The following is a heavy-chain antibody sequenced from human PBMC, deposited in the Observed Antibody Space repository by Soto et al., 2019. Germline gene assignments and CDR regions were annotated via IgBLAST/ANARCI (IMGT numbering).Heavy chain of an antibody. CDR1: GLSFTNAW. D-gene: IGHD1-26*01. CDR3: STDIGIYGLDV. V-gene: IGHV3-15*01. CDR2: IKSQTDGGTA. Sequence: EVQLVESGGGLVKSGGSLRLSCVASGLSFTNAWMSWVRQGPGKGQEWVGHIKSQTDGGTADYAAPVKGRFTISRDDSQNTLYLHMDSLKTEDTALYHCSTDIGIYGLDVWGQGTTVTVS. J-gene: IGHJ6*02.